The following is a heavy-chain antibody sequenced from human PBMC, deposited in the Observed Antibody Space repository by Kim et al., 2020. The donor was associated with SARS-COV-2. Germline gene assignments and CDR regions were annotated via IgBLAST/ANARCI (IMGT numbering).Heavy chain of an antibody. V-gene: IGHV4-31*03. J-gene: IGHJ3*02. Sequence: SETLSLTCTVSGGSISSGGYYWSWIRQHPGKGREWIGYIYYSGSTYYNPSLKSRVTISVDTSKNQFSLKLSSVTAADTAVYYCARAATMIVVVLAFDIWGQGTMVTVSS. CDR2: IYYSGST. D-gene: IGHD3-22*01. CDR1: GGSISSGGYY. CDR3: ARAATMIVVVLAFDI.